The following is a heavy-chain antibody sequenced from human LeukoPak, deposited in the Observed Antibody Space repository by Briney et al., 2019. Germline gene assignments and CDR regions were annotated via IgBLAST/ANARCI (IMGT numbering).Heavy chain of an antibody. CDR2: IYTSGST. V-gene: IGHV4-4*07. CDR3: ARGAESYDYGDYTDY. D-gene: IGHD4-17*01. J-gene: IGHJ4*02. CDR1: GGSISSYY. Sequence: PSETLSLTCTVSGGSISSYYWSWIRQPAGKGLEWIGRIYTSGSTNYNPSLKSRVTMSVDTSKNQFSLKLSSVTAADTAVYYCARGAESYDYGDYTDYWGQGTLVTVSS.